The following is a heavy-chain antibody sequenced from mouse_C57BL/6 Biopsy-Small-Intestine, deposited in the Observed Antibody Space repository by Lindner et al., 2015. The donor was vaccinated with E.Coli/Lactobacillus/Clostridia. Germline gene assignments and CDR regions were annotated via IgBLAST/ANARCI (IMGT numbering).Heavy chain of an antibody. Sequence: VQLQESWGRLSEAWRSLKLSCAASGFTFSDYGMHWVRQAPEKGWSWVAYISSGSSTIYYADTVKGRFTISRDNAKNTLFLQMTSLRSEDTAMYYCARKSPYYGSSYTYWYFDVWGTGTTVTVSS. CDR2: ISSGSSTI. V-gene: IGHV5-17*01. D-gene: IGHD1-1*01. CDR3: ARKSPYYGSSYTYWYFDV. CDR1: GFTFSDYG. J-gene: IGHJ1*03.